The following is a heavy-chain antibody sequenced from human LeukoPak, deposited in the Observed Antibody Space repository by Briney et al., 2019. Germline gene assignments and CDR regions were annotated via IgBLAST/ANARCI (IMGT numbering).Heavy chain of an antibody. CDR2: INPNSGGT. Sequence: GASVKVSCKASGYTFTSYGISWVRQAPGQGLEWMGRINPNSGGTNYAQKFQGRVTMTRDTSISTAYMELSRLRSDDTAVYYCARVDIGPRGGFWGQGTLVTVSS. D-gene: IGHD5-12*01. CDR3: ARVDIGPRGGF. CDR1: GYTFTSYG. V-gene: IGHV1-2*06. J-gene: IGHJ4*02.